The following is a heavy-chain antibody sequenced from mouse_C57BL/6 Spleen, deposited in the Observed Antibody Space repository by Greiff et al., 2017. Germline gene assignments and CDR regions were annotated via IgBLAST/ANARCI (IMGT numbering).Heavy chain of an antibody. V-gene: IGHV5-6*01. J-gene: IGHJ4*01. D-gene: IGHD2-5*01. CDR1: GFSFSSYG. CDR2: ISSGGSYT. Sequence: EVMLVESGGDLVQPGGSLKLSCAASGFSFSSYGMSWVRQTPDKRLEWVATISSGGSYTYYPDSVKGRFTIYRDNAKNTLYLQMSSLKSEDTAMYYCARGYSNYYAMDYWGQGTSVTVSS. CDR3: ARGYSNYYAMDY.